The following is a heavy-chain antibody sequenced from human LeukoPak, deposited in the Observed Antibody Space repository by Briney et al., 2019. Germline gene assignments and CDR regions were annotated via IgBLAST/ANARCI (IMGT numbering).Heavy chain of an antibody. CDR2: INPSGGST. D-gene: IGHD4-11*01. J-gene: IGHJ4*02. V-gene: IGHV1-46*01. Sequence: ASVKVSCKASGYTLTNYYMHWVRQAPGQGLEWMGIINPSGGSTLYAQKFQGRVTMTRDTSTSTAYMELRSLRSDDTAVYYCARSGAARTTHFDFWGQGTLVTVSS. CDR1: GYTLTNYY. CDR3: ARSGAARTTHFDF.